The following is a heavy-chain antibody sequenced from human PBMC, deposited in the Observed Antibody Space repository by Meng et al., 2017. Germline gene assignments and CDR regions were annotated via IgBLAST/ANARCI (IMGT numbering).Heavy chain of an antibody. CDR3: ARWSIYCSGGSCYSFDY. D-gene: IGHD2-15*01. Sequence: QVELPGAGPGLVKPSGTLPLTCAVSGGSISSSNWWSWVRQPPGKGLEWIGEIYHSGSTNYNPSLKSRVTISVDKSKNQFSLKLSSVTAADTAVYYCARWSIYCSGGSCYSFDYWGQGTLVTVSS. CDR1: GGSISSSNW. J-gene: IGHJ4*02. V-gene: IGHV4-4*02. CDR2: IYHSGST.